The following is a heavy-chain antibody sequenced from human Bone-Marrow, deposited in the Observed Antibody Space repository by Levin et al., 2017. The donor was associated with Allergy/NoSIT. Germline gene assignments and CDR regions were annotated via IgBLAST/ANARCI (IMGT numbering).Heavy chain of an antibody. CDR2: ISGSGGGT. V-gene: IGHV3-23*01. CDR1: GFTFSSYA. D-gene: IGHD3-22*01. J-gene: IGHJ4*02. Sequence: HPGGSLRLSCAASGFTFSSYAMSWVRQAPGKGLEWVSDISGSGGGTNYADSVKGRFTISRDNSKNTLYVQMNSLRAEDTAVYYCAKTYYYDSGGYYNWGQGTLVTVSS. CDR3: AKTYYYDSGGYYN.